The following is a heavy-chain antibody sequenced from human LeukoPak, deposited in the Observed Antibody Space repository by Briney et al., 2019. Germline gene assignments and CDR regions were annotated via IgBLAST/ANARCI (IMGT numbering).Heavy chain of an antibody. CDR2: FLYSGTT. CDR1: NGAVKNYY. D-gene: IGHD1-26*01. Sequence: SETLSLTCSVSNGAVKNYYWTWIRQPPGQGLEWIGNFLYSGTTTYRTSLDSRLIISVDNSKNTVSLKLFSVTAADTAVYYCATLVYSGSRYHFDTWGQGTLVTVSS. J-gene: IGHJ4*02. V-gene: IGHV4-59*02. CDR3: ATLVYSGSRYHFDT.